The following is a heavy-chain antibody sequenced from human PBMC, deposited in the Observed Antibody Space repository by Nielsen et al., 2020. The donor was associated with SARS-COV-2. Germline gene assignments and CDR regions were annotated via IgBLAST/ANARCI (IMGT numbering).Heavy chain of an antibody. J-gene: IGHJ4*02. Sequence: GGSLRLSCAASGFTVSSNYMSWVRQAPGKGLEWVSVIYSGGSSTYYADSVKGRFTISRDNSKNTLYLQMNSLRAEDTAVYYCAKPLAPYCSGGSCSNFDYWGQGTLVTVSS. CDR3: AKPLAPYCSGGSCSNFDY. CDR2: IYSGGSST. V-gene: IGHV3-23*03. CDR1: GFTVSSNY. D-gene: IGHD2-15*01.